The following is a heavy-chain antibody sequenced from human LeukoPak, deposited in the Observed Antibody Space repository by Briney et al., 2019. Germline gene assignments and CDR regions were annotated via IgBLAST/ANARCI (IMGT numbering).Heavy chain of an antibody. D-gene: IGHD4-17*01. J-gene: IGHJ4*02. V-gene: IGHV5-51*01. CDR1: GYSFTSYW. CDR3: ARRVLDYRVETFEY. Sequence: GESLKISCKGSGYSFTSYWIAWVRQTPGKGLEWMGIIYPGDSDTTYSPSFQGQVTTSVDKSISTAYLLWSSLKASDTAMYYCARRVLDYRVETFEYWGQGTLVTVSS. CDR2: IYPGDSDT.